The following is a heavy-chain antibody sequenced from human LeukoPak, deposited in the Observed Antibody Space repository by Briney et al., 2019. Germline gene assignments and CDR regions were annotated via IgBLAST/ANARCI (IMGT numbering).Heavy chain of an antibody. J-gene: IGHJ4*02. V-gene: IGHV3-9*01. Sequence: GRSLRLSCAASGFTFDDYAMHWVRQAPGKGLEWVSGVSWNSGSMGYADSVKGRFTISRDNAKNSLYLQMNSLRAEDTALYYCARLYATGRYFDYWGQGTLVTVSS. CDR1: GFTFDDYA. D-gene: IGHD2-8*01. CDR3: ARLYATGRYFDY. CDR2: VSWNSGSM.